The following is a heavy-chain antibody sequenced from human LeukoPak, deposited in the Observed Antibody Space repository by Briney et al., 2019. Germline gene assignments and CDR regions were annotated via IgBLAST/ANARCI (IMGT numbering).Heavy chain of an antibody. CDR1: GYSFTSYT. CDR2: INPDNDNR. V-gene: IGHV1-3*03. J-gene: IGHJ6*03. D-gene: IGHD2-15*01. CDR3: ARIALPGYCSGGSCYRPFYYYYMDV. Sequence: ASVKVSCKASGYSFTSYTIHWVRQAPGQRLEWIGWINPDNDNRKYSQEFQGRVTITRNTSISTAYMELSSLRSEDTAVYYCARIALPGYCSGGSCYRPFYYYYMDVWGKGTTVTVSS.